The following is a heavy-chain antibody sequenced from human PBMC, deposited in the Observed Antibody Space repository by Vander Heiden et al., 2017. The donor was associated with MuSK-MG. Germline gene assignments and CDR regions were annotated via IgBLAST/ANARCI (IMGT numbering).Heavy chain of an antibody. D-gene: IGHD6-19*01. CDR3: AKDKQWLVHDY. V-gene: IGHV3-23*01. CDR2: ISGSSGST. J-gene: IGHJ4*02. Sequence: EVQLLESGGGLVQPGGSLRVSCAAPGFTFSNYAMSWVRQAPGKGLEWVSSISGSSGSTYYADSVKGRFTISRDNSKNTLYMQMNDLRVEDTAVYYCAKDKQWLVHDYWGQGTLVTVTS. CDR1: GFTFSNYA.